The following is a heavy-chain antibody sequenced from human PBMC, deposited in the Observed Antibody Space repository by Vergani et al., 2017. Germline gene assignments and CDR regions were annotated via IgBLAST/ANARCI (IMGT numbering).Heavy chain of an antibody. Sequence: EVQLVESGGGLVQPGGSLRLSCAASGFTFSSYEMNWVRQAPGKGLEWVSVIYSGGSSTYYADSVKGRFTISRDNSKNTLYLQMNSLRAEDTAVYYCAKSDTGSGWTYFDYWGQGTLVTVSS. J-gene: IGHJ4*02. CDR2: IYSGGSST. D-gene: IGHD6-19*01. V-gene: IGHV3-23*03. CDR1: GFTFSSYE. CDR3: AKSDTGSGWTYFDY.